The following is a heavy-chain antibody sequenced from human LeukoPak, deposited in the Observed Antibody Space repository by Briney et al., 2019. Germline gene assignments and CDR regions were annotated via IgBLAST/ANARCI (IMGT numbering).Heavy chain of an antibody. CDR3: ATHSSSCPLGY. J-gene: IGHJ4*02. D-gene: IGHD6-13*01. V-gene: IGHV4-61*01. CDR2: IYYSGST. Sequence: PSETLSLTCTVSGGSVSSGSYYWSWIRQPPGKGLEWIGYIYYSGSTNYNPSLKSRVTISVDKSKNQFSLKLSSVTAADTAVYYCATHSSSCPLGYWGQGTLVTVSS. CDR1: GGSVSSGSYY.